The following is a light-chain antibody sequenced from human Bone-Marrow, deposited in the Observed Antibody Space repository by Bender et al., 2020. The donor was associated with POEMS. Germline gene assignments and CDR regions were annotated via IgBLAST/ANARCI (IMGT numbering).Light chain of an antibody. Sequence: QSVLTQPPSVSGAPGQRVTISCTGSSSNTGSGYDINWYQHLPGTAPKLLIYEDTKRPSDVSSRFSGSKSGNTASLTISGLQAEDEGDYYCQSYDNSLGGWVFGGGTKLTVL. J-gene: IGLJ3*02. CDR1: SSNTGSGYD. V-gene: IGLV1-40*01. CDR3: QSYDNSLGGWV. CDR2: EDT.